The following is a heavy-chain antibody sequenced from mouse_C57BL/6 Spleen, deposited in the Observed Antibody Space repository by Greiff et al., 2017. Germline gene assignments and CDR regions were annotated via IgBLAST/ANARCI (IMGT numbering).Heavy chain of an antibody. J-gene: IGHJ4*01. CDR2: INPSTGGT. CDR1: GYSFTGYY. Sequence: VQLQQSGPELVKPGASVKISCKASGYSFTGYYMNWVKQSPEKSLEWIGEINPSTGGTTYNQKFKAKATLTVDKSSSTAYMQLKSLTSEDSAVYYCARWSTVVAMDYWGQGTSVTVSS. CDR3: ARWSTVVAMDY. V-gene: IGHV1-42*01. D-gene: IGHD1-1*01.